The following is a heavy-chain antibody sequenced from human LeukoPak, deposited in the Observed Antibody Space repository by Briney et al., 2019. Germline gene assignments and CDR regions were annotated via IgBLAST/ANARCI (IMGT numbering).Heavy chain of an antibody. CDR2: ISGSGGST. CDR3: AKEQHPSVTFVFDY. V-gene: IGHV3-23*01. D-gene: IGHD4-17*01. Sequence: AGGSLRLSCAASGFTFSGYAMSWVRQAPGKGLEWVSAISGSGGSTYYADPVKGRFTISRDNSKNTLYLQMNSLRAEDTAVYYCAKEQHPSVTFVFDYWGQGTLVTVSS. J-gene: IGHJ4*02. CDR1: GFTFSGYA.